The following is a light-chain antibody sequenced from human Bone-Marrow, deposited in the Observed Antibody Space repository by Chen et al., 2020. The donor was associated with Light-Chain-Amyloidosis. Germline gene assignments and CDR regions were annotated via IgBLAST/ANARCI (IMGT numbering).Light chain of an antibody. Sequence: QPVLTQPPSPSGTPGQRVTISCSGSSSNIGSNSVHWYHQLPGTAPKLLIYTSNQRPAGVPDRFSGSKSGTSASLAISGLQSEDEADYYCAAWDDSLNGVVFGGGTKLTVL. J-gene: IGLJ2*01. V-gene: IGLV1-44*01. CDR2: TSN. CDR3: AAWDDSLNGVV. CDR1: SSNIGSNS.